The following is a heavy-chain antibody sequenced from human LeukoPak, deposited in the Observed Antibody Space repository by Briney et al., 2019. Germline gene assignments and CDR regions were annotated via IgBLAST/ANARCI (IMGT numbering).Heavy chain of an antibody. CDR3: ARGPAAVHP. V-gene: IGHV4-34*12. J-gene: IGHJ5*02. CDR2: VLHTGST. Sequence: SETLSLTCAVHGYSLTNHYWMWIRQPPGKGLEWIAEVLHTGSTNFYPSFKSRVTVSVDPSKNQFFLNLTSVTAADTAVYYCARGPAAVHPWGRGILVTVSS. D-gene: IGHD6-13*01. CDR1: GYSLTNHY.